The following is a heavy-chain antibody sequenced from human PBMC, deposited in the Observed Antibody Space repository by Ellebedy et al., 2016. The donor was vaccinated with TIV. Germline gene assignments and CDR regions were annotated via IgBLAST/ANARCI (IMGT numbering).Heavy chain of an antibody. CDR1: GYTFTAYY. Sequence: ASVKVSCKASGYTFTAYYMHWVRQAPGQGLEWMGWMNPNSGDINYAQKFQGRVTMTRDTSTSTVYMELSSLRSEDTAVYYCARAYSSGHDYWGQGTLVTVSS. D-gene: IGHD6-19*01. CDR2: MNPNSGDI. J-gene: IGHJ4*02. V-gene: IGHV1-2*02. CDR3: ARAYSSGHDY.